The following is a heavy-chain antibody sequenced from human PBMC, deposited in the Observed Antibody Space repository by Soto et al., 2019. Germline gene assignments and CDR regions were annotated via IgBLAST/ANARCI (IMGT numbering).Heavy chain of an antibody. CDR2: IYGTGNT. Sequence: QLQLQESGPGLVKPSETLSLSCTVSGGSITSSFYWGWIRQPPGKGLEWIGSIYGTGNTYYNPSLKGRVTISAATSKTQFSRNLISVTAADTAVYYCRSSSRYSTDVWGQGATVTVSS. CDR3: RSSSRYSTDV. V-gene: IGHV4-39*01. J-gene: IGHJ6*02. CDR1: GGSITSSFY. D-gene: IGHD6-13*01.